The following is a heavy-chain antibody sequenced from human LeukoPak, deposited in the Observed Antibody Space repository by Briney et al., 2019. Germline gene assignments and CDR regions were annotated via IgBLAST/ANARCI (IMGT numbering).Heavy chain of an antibody. J-gene: IGHJ4*02. CDR1: GGSISSYY. Sequence: PSETLSLTCTVSGGSISSYYWSWIRQPAGKGLEWIGRIYTSGSTNYNPSLKSRVTVSVDTSKNQFSLKLSSVAAADTAVYYCAKSGNPYDFLTSWGQGTLVTVSS. D-gene: IGHD3-9*01. CDR3: AKSGNPYDFLTS. CDR2: IYTSGST. V-gene: IGHV4-4*07.